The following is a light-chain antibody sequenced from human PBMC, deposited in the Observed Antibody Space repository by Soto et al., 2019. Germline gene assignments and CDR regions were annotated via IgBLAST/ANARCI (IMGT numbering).Light chain of an antibody. J-gene: IGLJ2*01. V-gene: IGLV3-21*02. Sequence: SYELTQPPSVSAAPGQTASITCGGNNIGNKNVYWYQQKPGQAPLLVIYDDSDRPSGIPERFSGSNSANTASLTITGLQAEDEADYYCQSYDSLLNGVIFGGGTKLTVL. CDR1: NIGNKN. CDR2: DDS. CDR3: QSYDSLLNGVI.